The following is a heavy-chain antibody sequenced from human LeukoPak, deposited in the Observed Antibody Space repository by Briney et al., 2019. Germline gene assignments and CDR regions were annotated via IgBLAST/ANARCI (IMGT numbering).Heavy chain of an antibody. V-gene: IGHV5-51*01. Sequence: LGESLNISCKGSGYSFTTYWIGWVRQMPGKGLEWMGIIYPGDSDTRYSPSFQGQVTISADKSISTAYLQWSSLKASDTAIYYCARARYCSGGNCYAENWGQGTLVSVSS. CDR2: IYPGDSDT. D-gene: IGHD2-15*01. J-gene: IGHJ1*01. CDR3: ARARYCSGGNCYAEN. CDR1: GYSFTTYW.